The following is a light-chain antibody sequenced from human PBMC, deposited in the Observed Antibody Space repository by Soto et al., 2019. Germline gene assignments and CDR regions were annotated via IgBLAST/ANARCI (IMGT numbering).Light chain of an antibody. CDR2: EVS. CDR3: SSYTSSSLYV. CDR1: SSDVGGYNC. J-gene: IGLJ1*01. V-gene: IGLV2-14*01. Sequence: QSVLTQPASVSGSPRQSITISCTGTSSDVGGYNCVSWYQHHPGKAPKLMIYEVSNRPSGVSNRFSGSKSGNTASLTISGLQAEDEADYYCSSYTSSSLYVFGTGTKLTVL.